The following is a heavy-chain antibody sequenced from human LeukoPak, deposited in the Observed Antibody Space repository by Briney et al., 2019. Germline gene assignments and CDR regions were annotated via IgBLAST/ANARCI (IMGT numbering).Heavy chain of an antibody. V-gene: IGHV4-59*08. CDR3: ARHESAVGALFY. CDR2: IYSAGST. CDR1: GGSISRYY. Sequence: SETLSLTCTVSGGSISRYYWSWIRQPPGKGLEWIGYIYSAGSTNSNPSLKSRITISVDTSRNEFSLRLTSVTAADTAVYYCARHESAVGALFYWGQGTLVTASS. J-gene: IGHJ4*02. D-gene: IGHD1-26*01.